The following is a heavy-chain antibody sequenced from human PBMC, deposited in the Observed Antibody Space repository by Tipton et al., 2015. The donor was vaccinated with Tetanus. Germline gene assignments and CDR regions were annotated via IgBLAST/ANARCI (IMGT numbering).Heavy chain of an antibody. CDR1: GFTFSSYS. CDR3: ARDCLNYSSGCQNDAFDI. V-gene: IGHV3-7*01. J-gene: IGHJ3*02. Sequence: SLRLSCAASGFTFSSYSMNWVRQAPGKGLEWVANIKQDGSEKYYVGSVKGRFTISRDNAKNSLYLQMNSLRAEDTAVYYCARDCLNYSSGCQNDAFDIWGQGTMVTVSS. CDR2: IKQDGSEK. D-gene: IGHD6-19*01.